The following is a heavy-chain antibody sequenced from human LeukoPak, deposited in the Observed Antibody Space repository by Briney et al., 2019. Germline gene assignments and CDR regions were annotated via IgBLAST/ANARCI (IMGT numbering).Heavy chain of an antibody. Sequence: SETLSLTCTVSGYSISSGYYWGWIRQPPGKGLEWIGNIYDSGSTYYNASLQSRVTISIDTSKNQFSLRLSSVTAADTAMYYCAKSGGYGLIDYWGQGTLVTVSS. CDR1: GYSISSGYY. CDR2: IYDSGST. D-gene: IGHD1-26*01. V-gene: IGHV4-38-2*02. J-gene: IGHJ4*02. CDR3: AKSGGYGLIDY.